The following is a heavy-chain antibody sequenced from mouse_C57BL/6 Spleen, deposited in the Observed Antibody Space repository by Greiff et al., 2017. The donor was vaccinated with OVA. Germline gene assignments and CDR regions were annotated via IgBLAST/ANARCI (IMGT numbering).Heavy chain of an antibody. CDR2: INPNNGGT. CDR3: ARSYGYDETWFAY. J-gene: IGHJ3*01. Sequence: VQLQQSGPELVKPGASVKMSCKASGYTFTDYNMHWVKQSHGKSLEWIGYINPNNGGTSYNQKFKGKATLTVNKSSSTAYMELRSLTSEDSAVYYCARSYGYDETWFAYWGQGTLVTVSA. CDR1: GYTFTDYN. V-gene: IGHV1-22*01. D-gene: IGHD2-2*01.